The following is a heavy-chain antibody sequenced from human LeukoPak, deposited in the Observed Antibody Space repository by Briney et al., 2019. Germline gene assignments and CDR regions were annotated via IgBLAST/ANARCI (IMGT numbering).Heavy chain of an antibody. J-gene: IGHJ3*02. V-gene: IGHV3-30-3*01. CDR3: ARELGVTYYYDSSDAFDI. D-gene: IGHD3-22*01. Sequence: AGGSLRLSCAASGFTFSSYAMHWVRQAPGKGLEWVAVISYDGSNKYYADSVKGRFTISRDNSKNTLYLQMNSLRAEDTAVYYCARELGVTYYYDSSDAFDIWGQGTMVTVSS. CDR2: ISYDGSNK. CDR1: GFTFSSYA.